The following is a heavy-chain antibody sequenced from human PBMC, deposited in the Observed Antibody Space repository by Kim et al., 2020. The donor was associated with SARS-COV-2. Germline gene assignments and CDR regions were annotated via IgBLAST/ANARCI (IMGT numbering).Heavy chain of an antibody. CDR1: EFIFSSYW. D-gene: IGHD5-12*01. J-gene: IGHJ3*02. V-gene: IGHV3-7*03. CDR3: ARDMARSKEALDI. Sequence: GGSLRLSCAASEFIFSSYWMSWVRQTPGKGLEYVANINQDGSDKYHADSVKGRFTVSRDNAKDSLYLQMNSVTAEDTAIYYCARDMARSKEALDIWGQGTMVTVSS. CDR2: INQDGSDK.